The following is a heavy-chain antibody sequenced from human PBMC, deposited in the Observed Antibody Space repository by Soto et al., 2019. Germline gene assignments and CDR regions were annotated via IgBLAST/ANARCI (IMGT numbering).Heavy chain of an antibody. Sequence: QITLKESGPALMEPTQTLTLTCSFSGLSLSTPGVGVGWLRQAPGKALECLAIIYWDNDKRYNPSLKTRLTITKDTSKNPVVLTMTYMEPVDTAIYYCAHRVTYSTNYSVGWFDPWGQGTLVTVS. V-gene: IGHV2-5*02. J-gene: IGHJ5*02. D-gene: IGHD4-4*01. CDR1: GLSLSTPGVG. CDR2: IYWDNDK. CDR3: AHRVTYSTNYSVGWFDP.